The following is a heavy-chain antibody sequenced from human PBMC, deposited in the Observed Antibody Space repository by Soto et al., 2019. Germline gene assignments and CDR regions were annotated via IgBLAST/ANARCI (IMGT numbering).Heavy chain of an antibody. V-gene: IGHV1-18*01. D-gene: IGHD1-7*01. CDR2: ISAYNGNT. CDR3: ARVITGTTFYYYYGMDV. CDR1: GYTFTSYG. Sequence: QVQLVQSGAEVKKPGASVKVSCKASGYTFTSYGISWVRQAPGQGLEWMGWISAYNGNTNYAQKLQGRVTMTTDTSXSXXYMELRSMRSDDTAVYYCARVITGTTFYYYYGMDVWGQGTTVTVSS. J-gene: IGHJ6*02.